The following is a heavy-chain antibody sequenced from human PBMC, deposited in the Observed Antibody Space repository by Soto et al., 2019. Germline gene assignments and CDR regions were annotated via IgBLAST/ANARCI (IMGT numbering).Heavy chain of an antibody. J-gene: IGHJ4*02. CDR1: GYSFTSYA. Sequence: QVHLVPSGAELKAPGASVRISCAASGYSFTSYAIHWLRPAPGQTLEWMGWINGGDGSTYSPQKFQSRVTITRDTSARTASVEWRSLSPEDTYFYYWATAISATTLEHWGQGTLVTVSS. V-gene: IGHV1-3*01. CDR3: ATAISATTLEH. CDR2: INGGDGST.